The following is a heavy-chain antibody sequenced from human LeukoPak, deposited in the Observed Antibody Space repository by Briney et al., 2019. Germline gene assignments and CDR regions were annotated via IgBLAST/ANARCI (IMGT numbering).Heavy chain of an antibody. CDR2: IYPGDADT. J-gene: IGHJ4*02. CDR3: ARLVGWAPQDYFDY. V-gene: IGHV5-51*01. D-gene: IGHD2-2*03. CDR1: VYSFTIYL. Sequence: GESLNISCQGSVYSFTIYLIGWVRQVPGKGLEWIGIIYPGDADTNYSPSFQGQVTISADTSISPASLQWSSLTASDTAMYYCARLVGWAPQDYFDYWGQGTLVTVSS.